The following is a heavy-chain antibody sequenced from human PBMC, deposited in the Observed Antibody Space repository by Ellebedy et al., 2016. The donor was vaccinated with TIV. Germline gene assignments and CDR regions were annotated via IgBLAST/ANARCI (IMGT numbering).Heavy chain of an antibody. CDR2: ISSSSSYI. J-gene: IGHJ4*02. CDR3: ARESIAAAGTERYFDY. Sequence: GESLKISCAASGFTFSSYSMNWVRQAPGKGLEWVSSISSSSSYIYYADSVKGRFTISRDNAKNSLYLQMNSLRAEDTAVYYCARESIAAAGTERYFDYWGQGTLVTVSS. CDR1: GFTFSSYS. V-gene: IGHV3-21*01. D-gene: IGHD6-13*01.